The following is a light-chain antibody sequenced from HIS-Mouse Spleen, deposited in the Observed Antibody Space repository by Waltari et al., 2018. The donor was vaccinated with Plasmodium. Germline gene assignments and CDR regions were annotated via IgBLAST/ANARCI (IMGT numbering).Light chain of an antibody. CDR2: GAS. CDR1: QSVSSSY. Sequence: EIVLTQSPGTLSLSPGDRATLPCRASQSVSSSYLAWDQQKPGQAPRLRIYGASSRATGIPDRFSGSGSGTDFTLTISRLEPEDFAVYYCQQYGSSPYTFGQGTKLEIK. CDR3: QQYGSSPYT. V-gene: IGKV3-20*01. J-gene: IGKJ2*01.